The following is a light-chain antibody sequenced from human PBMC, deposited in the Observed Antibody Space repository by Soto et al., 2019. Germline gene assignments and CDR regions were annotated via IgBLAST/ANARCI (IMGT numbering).Light chain of an antibody. CDR2: DVS. CDR1: SSDVGGYNY. J-gene: IGLJ3*02. V-gene: IGLV2-11*01. Sequence: QSALTQPRSVSGSPGQSVTISCTGTSSDVGGYNYVSWYQRHPGKAPKLMIYDVSKRPSGVPDRFSGSKSGNRASLTISGLQAEDEAEYYCCSYAGSYTWVFGGGTKLTVL. CDR3: CSYAGSYTWV.